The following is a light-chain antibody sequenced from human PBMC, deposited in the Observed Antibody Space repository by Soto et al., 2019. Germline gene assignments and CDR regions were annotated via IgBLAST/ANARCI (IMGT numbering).Light chain of an antibody. CDR2: GAS. J-gene: IGKJ1*01. CDR3: QQFGSSSWT. CDR1: QSVSSSY. V-gene: IGKV3-20*01. Sequence: ESLLTQSPGTLSLYPGEKATLSCRASQSVSSSYLARYQQKPGQAPRLLIYGASSRATGIPDRFSGSGSGTDFTLTVSRLEPEDFAVYYCQQFGSSSWTFGQGTKV.